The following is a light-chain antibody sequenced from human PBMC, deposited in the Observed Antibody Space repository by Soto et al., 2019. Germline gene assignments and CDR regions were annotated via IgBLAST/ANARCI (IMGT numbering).Light chain of an antibody. CDR1: IGDVGYHKY. Sequence: QSVLTQPASVSGSPGQSITISCPGTIGDVGYHKYVSWYQHHQGKAPKHLIYEVTNRPSGVSNRFSGSKSGNTASLTISGLQAEDEAHYYCSSSTISSTLYVFGTGTKLNVL. J-gene: IGLJ1*01. V-gene: IGLV2-14*01. CDR2: EVT. CDR3: SSSTISSTLYV.